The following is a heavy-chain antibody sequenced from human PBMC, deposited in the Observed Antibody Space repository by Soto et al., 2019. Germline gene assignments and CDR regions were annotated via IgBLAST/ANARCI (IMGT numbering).Heavy chain of an antibody. CDR1: GFTFSNAW. Sequence: GGSLRLSCAASGFTFSNAWMSWVRQAPGKGLEWVGRIKSKTDGGTTDYAAPVKGRFTISRDNSKNTLYLQMNSLRAEDTAVYYCARESPRRDGYNSLYYYYYGMDVWGQGTTVTVSS. J-gene: IGHJ6*02. CDR2: IKSKTDGGTT. D-gene: IGHD5-12*01. CDR3: ARESPRRDGYNSLYYYYYGMDV. V-gene: IGHV3-15*01.